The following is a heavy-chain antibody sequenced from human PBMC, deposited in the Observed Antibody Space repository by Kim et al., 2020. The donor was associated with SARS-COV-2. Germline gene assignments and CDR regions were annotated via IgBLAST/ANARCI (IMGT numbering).Heavy chain of an antibody. Sequence: GGSLRLSCAASGLTFSTTAMHWVRQAPGKGLEWIAYISRSGSAIVYADSVKGRFTISRDEDKNSIFLQMNSLRDEDTAVYYCARDRTAFDFWGQGTLLTVPA. CDR3: ARDRTAFDF. D-gene: IGHD1-1*01. CDR1: GLTFSTTA. CDR2: ISRSGSAI. V-gene: IGHV3-48*02. J-gene: IGHJ4*02.